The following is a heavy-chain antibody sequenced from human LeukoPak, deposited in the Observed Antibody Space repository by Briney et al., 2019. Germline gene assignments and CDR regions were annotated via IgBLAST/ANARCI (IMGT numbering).Heavy chain of an antibody. Sequence: GGSLRLSCAASGFSVSGNYMSWVRQAPGKGLEWVSVTYSGGNTYYADSVKGRFTISRDNSKNRLYLQMNSLSAEDTAVYYCARDRTTFGEFDYWGQGTLVTVSS. V-gene: IGHV3-53*01. D-gene: IGHD3-10*01. CDR2: TYSGGNT. CDR3: ARDRTTFGEFDY. J-gene: IGHJ4*02. CDR1: GFSVSGNY.